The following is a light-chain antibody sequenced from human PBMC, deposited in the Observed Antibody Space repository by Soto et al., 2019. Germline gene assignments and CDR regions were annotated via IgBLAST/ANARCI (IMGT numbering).Light chain of an antibody. Sequence: IVMTQSPATLSVSPGERATLSCRASQSVSSNLAWYQQKPGQAPRLLIYGASTRATGIPARFSGSGSGTEFTLTISSLQSEDFAVYYCQQYNNWPSITFGQGTRQEI. CDR3: QQYNNWPSIT. CDR1: QSVSSN. CDR2: GAS. V-gene: IGKV3-15*01. J-gene: IGKJ5*01.